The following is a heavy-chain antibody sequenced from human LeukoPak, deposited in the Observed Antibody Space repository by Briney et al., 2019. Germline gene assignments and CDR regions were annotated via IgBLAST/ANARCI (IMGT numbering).Heavy chain of an antibody. Sequence: PGGSLRLSCAASGFTFSSYNMNWVRQAPGKGLEWVSSISSGSSFIYYADSLKGRFTISRDNAKNSLYLQMNSLRAEDTAVYYCARHVVAVGFDYWGQGTLVTVSS. CDR1: GFTFSSYN. CDR3: ARHVVAVGFDY. V-gene: IGHV3-21*01. D-gene: IGHD3-22*01. J-gene: IGHJ4*02. CDR2: ISSGSSFI.